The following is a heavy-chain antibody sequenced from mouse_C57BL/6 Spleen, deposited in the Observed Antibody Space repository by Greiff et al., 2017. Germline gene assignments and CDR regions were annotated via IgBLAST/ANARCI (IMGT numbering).Heavy chain of an antibody. CDR1: GYTFTSYS. Sequence: QVQLQQSGAELARPGASVKMSCKASGYTFTSYSMHWVKQRPGQGLEWIGNINPSSGDTKYNQKFKDKATLTADKSSSTAYMQLSSLTSEDSAVXYCAKYGNYPYYAMDYWGQGTSVTVSA. J-gene: IGHJ4*01. V-gene: IGHV1-4*01. CDR2: INPSSGDT. D-gene: IGHD2-1*01. CDR3: AKYGNYPYYAMDY.